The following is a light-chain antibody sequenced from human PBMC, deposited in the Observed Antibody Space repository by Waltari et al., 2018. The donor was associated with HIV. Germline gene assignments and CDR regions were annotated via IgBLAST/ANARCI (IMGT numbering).Light chain of an antibody. V-gene: IGLV1-47*01. CDR2: RNK. Sequence: QSVLTQPPSASGTPGQRVTISCSGRSSNIGSKYVYWSQQLSGTAAKLLIDRNKQRPSGVTGLWSCSKSGTAGSLAISGLRSEDEADYYCAACDDILLFGGGTKLTVL. CDR3: AACDDILL. J-gene: IGLJ2*01. CDR1: SSNIGSKY.